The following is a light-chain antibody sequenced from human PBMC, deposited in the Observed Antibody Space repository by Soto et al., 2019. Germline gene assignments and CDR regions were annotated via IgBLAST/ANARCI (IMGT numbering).Light chain of an antibody. V-gene: IGKV3-20*01. Sequence: EVVLTQSPDTLSLSPGERATLSCRASQSVSSGHLAWYQHKPGQAPRLLIYGASNWAAGISDRFSGSVSGTDFALTISRLESEDFAVYYCQQYHISPRTFGQGTKVEI. CDR3: QQYHISPRT. CDR1: QSVSSGH. CDR2: GAS. J-gene: IGKJ1*01.